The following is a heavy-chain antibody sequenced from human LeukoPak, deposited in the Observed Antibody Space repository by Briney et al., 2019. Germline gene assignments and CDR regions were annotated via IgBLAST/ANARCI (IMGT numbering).Heavy chain of an antibody. V-gene: IGHV3-53*01. J-gene: IGHJ4*02. CDR1: GFTVSSNY. D-gene: IGHD2-15*01. CDR2: IYSGGST. Sequence: PGGSLRRSCAASGFTVSSNYMSWVRQAPGKGLEWVSVIYSGGSTYYADSVKGRFTISRDNSKNTLYLQMNSLRAEDTAVYYCASGYCSGGSCYSFDYWGQGTLVTVSS. CDR3: ASGYCSGGSCYSFDY.